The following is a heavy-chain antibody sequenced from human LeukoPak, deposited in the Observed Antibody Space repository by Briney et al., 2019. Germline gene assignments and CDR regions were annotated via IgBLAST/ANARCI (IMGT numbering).Heavy chain of an antibody. J-gene: IGHJ4*02. D-gene: IGHD6-19*01. CDR1: GYTFTSFA. CDR2: INAGNGNT. Sequence: ASVKLSCKASGYTFTSFAMHWVRQAPGQRLEWMGWINAGNGNTKYSQKFQGRVTITRDTSASTAYMELSSLRSEDTAVYYCARGAPSGWYHDYWGQGTLVTVSS. V-gene: IGHV1-3*01. CDR3: ARGAPSGWYHDY.